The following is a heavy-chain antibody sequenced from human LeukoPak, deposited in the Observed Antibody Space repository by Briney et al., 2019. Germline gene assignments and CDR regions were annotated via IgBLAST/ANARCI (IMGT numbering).Heavy chain of an antibody. CDR3: AKQTTGYYGSGVGF. D-gene: IGHD3-10*01. CDR2: IRDSGDIT. CDR1: GFTFSSYA. V-gene: IGHV3-23*01. Sequence: PGGSLRLSCAASGFTFSSYAMSWVRQAPGKGLEWVSSIRDSGDITHYADSEKGRFTISRDNSKNTLYLQMSSLRPEDTAVYFCAKQTTGYYGSGVGFWGQGALVTVSS. J-gene: IGHJ4*02.